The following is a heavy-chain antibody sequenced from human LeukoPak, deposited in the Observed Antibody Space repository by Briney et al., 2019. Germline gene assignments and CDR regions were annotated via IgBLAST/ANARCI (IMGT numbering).Heavy chain of an antibody. CDR1: GGSISSYY. V-gene: IGHV4-59*12. CDR2: IYYSGYT. Sequence: SETLSLTCTVSGGSISSYYWSWIRQPPGKGLEWIGYIYYSGYTNYNPSLKSRVTISVDTSKNQFSLKVNSVTAADTAIYYCARRRAHYYDSSGYYSRPQKTFDIWGQGTMVTVSS. D-gene: IGHD3-22*01. J-gene: IGHJ3*02. CDR3: ARRRAHYYDSSGYYSRPQKTFDI.